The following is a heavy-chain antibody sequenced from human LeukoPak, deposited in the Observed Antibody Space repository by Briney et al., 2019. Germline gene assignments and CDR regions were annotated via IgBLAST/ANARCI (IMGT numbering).Heavy chain of an antibody. V-gene: IGHV5-51*01. CDR3: ARPSAGPDYGMDV. D-gene: IGHD6-19*01. Sequence: HGESLKISCKGSGYSFTSYWIGWVRQMPGKGLEWMGIIYPGDSDTRYSPSFQGQVTISADKSISTAYLQWSSLKASDTAMYYCARPSAGPDYGMDVWGQGTTVTVSS. CDR2: IYPGDSDT. J-gene: IGHJ6*02. CDR1: GYSFTSYW.